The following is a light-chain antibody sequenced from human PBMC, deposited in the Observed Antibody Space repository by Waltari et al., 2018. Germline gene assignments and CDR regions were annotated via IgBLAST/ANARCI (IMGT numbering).Light chain of an antibody. CDR1: SSDVGGGDC. Sequence: QSALTQPASVSGSPGQSITISCTASSSDVGGGDCVSWYEDHPGQAPKVIIYDVNKRPSGVSDRFSGSKSGNTASLTISGLQAEDEATFYCSSQSTKNGVIFGGGTKVTVL. V-gene: IGLV2-14*03. CDR2: DVN. J-gene: IGLJ2*01. CDR3: SSQSTKNGVI.